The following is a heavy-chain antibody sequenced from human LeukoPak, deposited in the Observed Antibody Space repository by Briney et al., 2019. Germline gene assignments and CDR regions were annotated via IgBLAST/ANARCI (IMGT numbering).Heavy chain of an antibody. Sequence: GGSLRLSCEASGFSFSSYGMHWVRQAPGKGLEWLAIVSYDGSSAYYADSVKGRFTISRDNSKNTVFLQMNSLRPEDTAVFYCAKERMGIWGGFDCWGQRTLVTVSS. CDR2: VSYDGSSA. J-gene: IGHJ4*02. D-gene: IGHD3-16*01. CDR3: AKERMGIWGGFDC. V-gene: IGHV3-30*18. CDR1: GFSFSSYG.